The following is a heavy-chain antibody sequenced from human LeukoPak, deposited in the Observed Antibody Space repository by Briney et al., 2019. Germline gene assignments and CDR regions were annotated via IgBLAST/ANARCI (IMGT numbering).Heavy chain of an antibody. V-gene: IGHV4-59*01. CDR2: IYYSGST. CDR3: GAARIAARPFSLDC. D-gene: IGHD6-6*01. CDR1: GGSISSYY. J-gene: IGHJ4*02. Sequence: SETLSLTCTVSGGSISSYYWSWIRQPPGKGLEWIGYIYYSGSTNYNPSLKSRVTISVDTSKNQFSLKLSSVTAADTAVYYCGAARIAARPFSLDCWGQGTLVTVSS.